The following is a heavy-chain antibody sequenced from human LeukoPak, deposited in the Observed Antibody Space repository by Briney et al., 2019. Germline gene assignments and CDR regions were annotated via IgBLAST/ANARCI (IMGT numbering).Heavy chain of an antibody. Sequence: GGSLRLSCAASGFTFSTYGMYWVRQAPGKGLEWVAFIRYDGSNKYYADSVKGRFTISRDNSKNTLYLQMNSLRAEDTAVYYCAREGLIAVAGFDYWGQGTLVTVSS. CDR1: GFTFSTYG. J-gene: IGHJ4*02. D-gene: IGHD6-19*01. CDR2: IRYDGSNK. V-gene: IGHV3-30*02. CDR3: AREGLIAVAGFDY.